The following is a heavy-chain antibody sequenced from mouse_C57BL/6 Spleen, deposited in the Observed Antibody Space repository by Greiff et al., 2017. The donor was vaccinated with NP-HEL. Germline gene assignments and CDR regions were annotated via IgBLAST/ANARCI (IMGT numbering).Heavy chain of an antibody. CDR3: TRRATVVRYYYAMDY. J-gene: IGHJ4*01. Sequence: VQLQQSGAELVRPGASVTLSCKASGYTFTDYEMHWVKQTPVHGLEWIGAIDPETGGTAYNQKFKGKAILTADKSSSTAYMELRSLTSEDSAVYYCTRRATVVRYYYAMDYWGQGFSVTVSS. D-gene: IGHD1-1*01. V-gene: IGHV1-15*01. CDR2: IDPETGGT. CDR1: GYTFTDYE.